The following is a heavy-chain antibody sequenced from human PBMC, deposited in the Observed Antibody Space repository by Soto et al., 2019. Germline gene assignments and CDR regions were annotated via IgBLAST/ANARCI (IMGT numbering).Heavy chain of an antibody. J-gene: IGHJ4*02. CDR1: GFTFSNAW. V-gene: IGHV3-15*07. Sequence: GGSLRLSCAASGFTFSNAWTNWVRQAPGKGLEWVGRIKSKTDGGTTDYAAPVKGRFTISRDDSKNTLYLQMNSLKTEDTAVYYCTTEVITSIMITFGGVIVPYWGQGTLVTVSS. D-gene: IGHD3-16*02. CDR3: TTEVITSIMITFGGVIVPY. CDR2: IKSKTDGGTT.